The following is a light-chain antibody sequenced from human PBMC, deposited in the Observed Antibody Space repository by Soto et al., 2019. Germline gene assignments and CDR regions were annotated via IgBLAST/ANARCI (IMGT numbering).Light chain of an antibody. V-gene: IGKV3-20*01. CDR3: SG. CDR2: GAS. CDR1: QSVTSSD. J-gene: IGKJ3*01. Sequence: SPGTLSLSTGERATLSCRARQSVTSSDLAWYQQKPGQAPRLLIYGASNRATGIPDRFSGSGSGTDFTLTINRLKPEKRPMYDRSGFG.